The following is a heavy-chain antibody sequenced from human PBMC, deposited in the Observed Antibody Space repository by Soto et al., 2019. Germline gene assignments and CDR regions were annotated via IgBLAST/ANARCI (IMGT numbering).Heavy chain of an antibody. CDR1: GFTFSSYW. D-gene: IGHD2-21*01. CDR2: INSDGSRT. Sequence: GSLRLPCAASGFTFSSYWMHWVRQAPGKGLVWVSRINSDGSRTNYADSVKGRFTISRDNAKNTLYLQMNSLRAEETAVYYCARGVRGAYGLDIWGQGTMVTVSS. J-gene: IGHJ3*02. CDR3: ARGVRGAYGLDI. V-gene: IGHV3-74*01.